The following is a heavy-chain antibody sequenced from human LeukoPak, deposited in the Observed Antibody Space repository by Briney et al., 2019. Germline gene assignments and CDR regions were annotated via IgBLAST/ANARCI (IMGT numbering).Heavy chain of an antibody. CDR2: ISSTSSTI. CDR3: ARPRSGGTWFFDY. CDR1: GFTFSSYA. J-gene: IGHJ4*02. D-gene: IGHD2-15*01. Sequence: PGGSLRLSCAASGFTFSSYAMSWVRQAPRKGLEWISHISSTSSTIKYADSVKGRFTISRDNAKNSLHLQMNSLRAEDTAVYYCARPRSGGTWFFDYWGQGTLVTVSS. V-gene: IGHV3-48*04.